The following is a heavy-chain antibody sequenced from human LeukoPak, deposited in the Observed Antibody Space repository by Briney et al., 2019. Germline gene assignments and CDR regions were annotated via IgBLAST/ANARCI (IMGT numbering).Heavy chain of an antibody. CDR3: AIPIAVAGPRAYFDY. D-gene: IGHD6-19*01. CDR1: GFTLSSYG. J-gene: IGHJ4*02. CDR2: IWYDGSNK. V-gene: IGHV3-33*01. Sequence: GRSLRLSCAASGFTLSSYGMHWVRQAPGKGLEWVAVIWYDGSNKYYADSVKGRFTISRDNSKNTLYLQMNSLRAEDTAVYYCAIPIAVAGPRAYFDYWGQGTLVSVSS.